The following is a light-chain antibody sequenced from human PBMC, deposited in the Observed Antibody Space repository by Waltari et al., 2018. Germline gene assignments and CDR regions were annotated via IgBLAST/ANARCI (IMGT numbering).Light chain of an antibody. CDR1: SSDVGRYNL. CDR3: SSYAGNCNLVV. Sequence: QCALTQPASVSGSPGQSTTIPCTGTSSDVGRYNLVSWYQQPPGQAPKLMIYEASKRPSGVSKRFSGSKSGNTASLTISGLQAEDEADYYCSSYAGNCNLVVFGGGTKLTVL. CDR2: EAS. V-gene: IGLV2-23*01. J-gene: IGLJ2*01.